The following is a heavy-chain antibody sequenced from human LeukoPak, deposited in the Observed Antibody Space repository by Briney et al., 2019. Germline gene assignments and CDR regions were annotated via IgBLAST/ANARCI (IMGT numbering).Heavy chain of an antibody. CDR3: AREDPYSSGWSFDY. J-gene: IGHJ4*02. CDR2: ISSSSSTI. Sequence: GGSLRLSCAASGFTFSSYSMNWVRQAPGKGLEWVSYISSSSSTIYYADSVKGRFTISRDNAKNSLYLQMNSLRDEDTAVYYCAREDPYSSGWSFDYWGQGTLVAVSS. CDR1: GFTFSSYS. V-gene: IGHV3-48*02. D-gene: IGHD6-19*01.